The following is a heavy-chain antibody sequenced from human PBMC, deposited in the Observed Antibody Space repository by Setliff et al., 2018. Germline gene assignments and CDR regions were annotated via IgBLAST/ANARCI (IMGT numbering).Heavy chain of an antibody. Sequence: ASVKVSCKASGYTFTSYDINWVRQATGQGLEWMGWMNPNSGNTGYAQKFQGRVTITRNTSISTAYMELSSLRSEDTAVYYCARGRSGNYDFWGGYSNWFDPWGQGTLVTVSS. V-gene: IGHV1-8*03. D-gene: IGHD3-3*01. CDR1: GYTFTSYD. J-gene: IGHJ5*02. CDR2: MNPNSGNT. CDR3: ARGRSGNYDFWGGYSNWFDP.